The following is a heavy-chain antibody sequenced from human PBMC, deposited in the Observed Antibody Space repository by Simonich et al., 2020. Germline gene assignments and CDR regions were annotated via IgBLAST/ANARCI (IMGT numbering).Heavy chain of an antibody. CDR3: ARHLQLGPFDY. J-gene: IGHJ4*02. D-gene: IGHD1-1*01. CDR1: GGSFSGYY. Sequence: QVQLQQWGAGLLKPSETLSLTCAVYGGSFSGYYWSWIRQPPGKGREWSGEINHSGSTNYNPSLKSRVTISVDTSKNQFSLKLSSVTAADTAVYYCARHLQLGPFDYWGQGTLVTVSS. CDR2: INHSGST. V-gene: IGHV4-34*01.